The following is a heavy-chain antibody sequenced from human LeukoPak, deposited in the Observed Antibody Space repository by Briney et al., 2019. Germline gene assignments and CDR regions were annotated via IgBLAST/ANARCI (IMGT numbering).Heavy chain of an antibody. CDR3: ARGPRYYYDSSGPFDY. V-gene: IGHV1-2*02. CDR2: INPNSGGT. D-gene: IGHD3-22*01. Sequence: ASVQVSCKASGYTFTSYDINWVRQATGQGLEWMGWINPNSGGTNYAQKFQGRVTMTRDTSISTAYMELSRLRSDDTAVYFCARGPRYYYDSSGPFDYWGQGTLVTVSS. CDR1: GYTFTSYD. J-gene: IGHJ4*02.